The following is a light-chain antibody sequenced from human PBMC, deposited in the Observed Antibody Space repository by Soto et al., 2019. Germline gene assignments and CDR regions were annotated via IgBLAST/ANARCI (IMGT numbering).Light chain of an antibody. CDR2: DAS. CDR1: ESVGSF. Sequence: LLTPSPAPVGCSTGDRATLSCRASESVGSFLAWYRQKPGQAPRLLIFDASNRATGVPPRFSGTGSGTDFTLTISSQEPEDSAVYYCQQRSNWPRTFGQGTEVDI. J-gene: IGKJ1*01. V-gene: IGKV3-11*01. CDR3: QQRSNWPRT.